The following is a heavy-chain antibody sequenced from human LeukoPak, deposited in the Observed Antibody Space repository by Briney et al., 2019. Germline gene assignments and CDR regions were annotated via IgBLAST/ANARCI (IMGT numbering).Heavy chain of an antibody. CDR3: AKVSSTLASAGALSLDF. CDR1: GYTFTDYF. V-gene: IGHV1-69-2*01. D-gene: IGHD6-13*01. J-gene: IGHJ4*02. Sequence: ASVKISCKASGYTFTDYFIHWVQQAPGKGLEWMGHVDPEDGEPVYTDKFRGRVTFRADTSTDTVFLDLSSLTSDDTAVYYCAKVSSTLASAGALSLDFWGQGTLVTVSS. CDR2: VDPEDGEP.